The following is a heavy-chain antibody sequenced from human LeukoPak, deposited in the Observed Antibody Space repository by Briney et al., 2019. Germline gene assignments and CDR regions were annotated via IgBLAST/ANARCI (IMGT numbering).Heavy chain of an antibody. CDR2: IYSGDNT. V-gene: IGHV3-66*02. D-gene: IGHD3-16*01. CDR3: AGRRVLDASFDY. Sequence: PGGSLRLSCAASGFTVSNNYMSWVREAPGKGLEWGSVIYSGDNTYYVESVKGRFNISRDNSKNTLFLQMNRLRAEDTAVYYCAGRRVLDASFDYWGRGTLVTVCS. J-gene: IGHJ4*02. CDR1: GFTVSNNY.